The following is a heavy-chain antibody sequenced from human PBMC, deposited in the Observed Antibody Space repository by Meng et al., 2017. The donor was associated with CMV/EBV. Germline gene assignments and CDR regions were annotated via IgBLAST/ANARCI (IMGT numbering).Heavy chain of an antibody. J-gene: IGHJ5*02. CDR3: ARSGVANFGFDP. CDR1: GGTFSSYA. V-gene: IGHV1-69*13. Sequence: SVKVSCKASGGTFSSYAISWVRQAPGQGLEWLGGIIPIFGTANYAQNFQGRVTITPDESTSTAYMELSSLRSEDTAVYYCARSGVANFGFDPWGQGTLVTVSS. CDR2: IIPIFGTA. D-gene: IGHD1-1*01.